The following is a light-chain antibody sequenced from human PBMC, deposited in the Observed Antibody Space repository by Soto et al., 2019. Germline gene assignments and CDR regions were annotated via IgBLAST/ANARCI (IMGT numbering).Light chain of an antibody. V-gene: IGKV3-15*01. CDR1: QNIYSN. Sequence: IVMTQSPATLSVSPGERATLSCRASQNIYSNIAWYQQRPGQAPRLLIYRASTRATGVPARFSGSGSGTEFTLTISRLQSEDFTVYSCLQYNNLWAFGQGTKVEIK. CDR3: LQYNNLWA. CDR2: RAS. J-gene: IGKJ1*01.